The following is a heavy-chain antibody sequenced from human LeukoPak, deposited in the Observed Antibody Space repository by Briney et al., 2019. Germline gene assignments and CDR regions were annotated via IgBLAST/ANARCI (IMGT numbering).Heavy chain of an antibody. Sequence: PSETLSLTCTVSGDSITSYYWNWIRQPPGKGLEWIGYIYYSGSTNYNPSLKSRVTMSLDASKSQFSLKLSSVTAADTAVYYCAGITIFGVVVDYWGQGTLVTVSS. J-gene: IGHJ4*02. D-gene: IGHD3-3*01. CDR2: IYYSGST. CDR1: GDSITSYY. V-gene: IGHV4-59*08. CDR3: AGITIFGVVVDY.